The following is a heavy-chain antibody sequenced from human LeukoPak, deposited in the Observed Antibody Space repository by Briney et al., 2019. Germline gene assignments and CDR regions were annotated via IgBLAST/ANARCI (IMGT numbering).Heavy chain of an antibody. CDR1: GLTFSSYS. CDR3: ARDGYDFWSGYTGDY. V-gene: IGHV3-48*01. D-gene: IGHD3-3*01. Sequence: GGSLRLSCAASGLTFSSYSMNWVRQAPGKGLEWVSYISSSSSTIYYADSVKGRFTISRDNAKNSLYLQMNSLRAEDTAVYYCARDGYDFWSGYTGDYWGQGTLVTVSS. CDR2: ISSSSSTI. J-gene: IGHJ4*02.